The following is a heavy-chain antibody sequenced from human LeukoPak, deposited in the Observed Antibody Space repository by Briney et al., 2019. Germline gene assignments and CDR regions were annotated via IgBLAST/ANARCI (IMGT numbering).Heavy chain of an antibody. D-gene: IGHD3-10*01. CDR1: GFTFSSYA. V-gene: IGHV3-23*01. J-gene: IGHJ4*02. CDR2: ISGSGGST. Sequence: GGSLRLSCAASGFTFSSYAMSWVRQAPGKGLEWVSAISGSGGSTYYADSVKGRFTISRDNSKNTLYLQMNSLRAEDTAVYNCAKLYYYGSGSSGYWGQGTLVTVSS. CDR3: AKLYYYGSGSSGY.